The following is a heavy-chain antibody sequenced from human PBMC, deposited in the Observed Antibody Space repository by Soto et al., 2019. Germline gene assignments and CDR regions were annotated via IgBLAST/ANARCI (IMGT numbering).Heavy chain of an antibody. CDR1: GFTFRNYA. Sequence: QVQRVESGGGVVQPGGSLGLSCAASGFTFRNYAMHWLRQAPGKGLECLAVIAYDGSNAFYRDSVKGRFTISRDNSKNTLYLHMNSLRSEDTGVYYCARGDREDILVVVGARPGEYGIDIWGQGTTVTVSS. CDR2: IAYDGSNA. CDR3: ARGDREDILVVVGARPGEYGIDI. V-gene: IGHV3-30-3*01. D-gene: IGHD2-15*01. J-gene: IGHJ6*02.